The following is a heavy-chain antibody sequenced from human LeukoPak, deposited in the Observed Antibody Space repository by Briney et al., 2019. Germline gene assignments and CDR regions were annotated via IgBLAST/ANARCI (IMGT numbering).Heavy chain of an antibody. J-gene: IGHJ5*02. CDR2: IKQDGSEK. V-gene: IGHV3-7*01. CDR3: ARDTTTYCSSTSCYRKVSWFDP. D-gene: IGHD2-2*01. CDR1: GFSFSSYC. Sequence: GGSLRLSCAASGFSFSSYCMTWVRQAPGKGLEWAANIKQDGSEKYYVDSVKGRFTISRDNAKNSLYLQMNSLRAEDTAVYYCARDTTTYCSSTSCYRKVSWFDPWGQGTLVTVSS.